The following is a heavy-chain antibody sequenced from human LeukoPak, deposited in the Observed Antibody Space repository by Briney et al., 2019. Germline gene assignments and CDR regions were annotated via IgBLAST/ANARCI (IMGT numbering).Heavy chain of an antibody. CDR3: GSGYSYGYYYYGMDV. V-gene: IGHV3-11*01. D-gene: IGHD5-18*01. CDR2: ISSSGSTI. J-gene: IGHJ6*02. Sequence: PGGSLRLSCAASGFTFSDYYMSWIRQAPGKGLEWVSYISSSGSTIYYADSVKGRFTISRDNSKNTLYLQMNSLRAEDTAVYYCGSGYSYGYYYYGMDVWGQGTTVTVSS. CDR1: GFTFSDYY.